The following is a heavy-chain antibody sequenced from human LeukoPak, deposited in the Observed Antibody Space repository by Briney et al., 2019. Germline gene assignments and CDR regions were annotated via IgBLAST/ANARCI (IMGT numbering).Heavy chain of an antibody. CDR3: ASRRRGIAAARGGYFDY. Sequence: SQTLSLTCTVSGGSISRGGYYWSWIRQPPGKGLEWIGYIYYSWCTYYNPSLKSRVTISVDTSKHHLSLKLSSVTAADTAVYYCASRRRGIAAARGGYFDYWGRGTLVTVSS. CDR2: IYYSWCT. CDR1: GGSISRGGYY. D-gene: IGHD6-13*01. V-gene: IGHV4-31*03. J-gene: IGHJ4*02.